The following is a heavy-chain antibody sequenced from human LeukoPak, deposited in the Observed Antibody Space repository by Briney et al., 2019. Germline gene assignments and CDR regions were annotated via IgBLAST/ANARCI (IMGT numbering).Heavy chain of an antibody. CDR1: GFTFSSYG. V-gene: IGHV3-23*01. Sequence: TGGSLRLSCAASGFTFSSYGMSWVRQAPGKGLEWVSAISGSGGSTYYADSVKGRFTISRDNSKNTLYLQMNSLRAEDTAVYYCAKSRALLRMYYFDYWGQGTLVTVSS. CDR2: ISGSGGST. J-gene: IGHJ4*02. D-gene: IGHD3-3*01. CDR3: AKSRALLRMYYFDY.